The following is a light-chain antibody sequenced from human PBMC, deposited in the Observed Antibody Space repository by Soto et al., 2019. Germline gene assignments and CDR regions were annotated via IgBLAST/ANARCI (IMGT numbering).Light chain of an antibody. CDR3: QKSYSTPT. V-gene: IGKV1-39*01. CDR2: AAS. CDR1: QSISSY. J-gene: IGKJ4*01. Sequence: DIQMTQSPSSLSASVGDRVTITCRASQSISSYLNWYQQKPGKAPKLLIYAASSLQSGVPSRFSGSGSGTDFTLTISSLQPEDFATYYCQKSYSTPTFGGRTKVDIK.